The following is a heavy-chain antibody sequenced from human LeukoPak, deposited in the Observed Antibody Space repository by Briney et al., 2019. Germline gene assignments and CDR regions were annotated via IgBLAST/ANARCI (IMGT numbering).Heavy chain of an antibody. V-gene: IGHV3-33*01. CDR1: GFTFSSYG. CDR3: ARGGFCSGGSCLYYFDY. CDR2: IWYDGTNK. D-gene: IGHD2-15*01. Sequence: PGGSLRLSCAASGFTFSSYGMHWVRQAPGKGLEWVAVIWYDGTNKYYVDSVKGRFTISRDNFKNTLYLQMNSLRAEDTAVYYCARGGFCSGGSCLYYFDYWGQGTLVAVSS. J-gene: IGHJ4*02.